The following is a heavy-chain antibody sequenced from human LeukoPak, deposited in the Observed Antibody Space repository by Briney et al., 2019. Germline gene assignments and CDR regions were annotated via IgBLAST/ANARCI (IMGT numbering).Heavy chain of an antibody. CDR1: GGSFSGYY. Sequence: PSETLSLTCAVYGGSFSGYYWSWIRQPPGKGLEWIGEINHGGSTNYNPSLKSRVTISVDTSKNQFSLKLSSVTAADTAVYYCARGQGAIAAAGTRWFDPWGQGTLVAVSS. D-gene: IGHD6-13*01. V-gene: IGHV4-34*01. CDR3: ARGQGAIAAAGTRWFDP. J-gene: IGHJ5*02. CDR2: INHGGST.